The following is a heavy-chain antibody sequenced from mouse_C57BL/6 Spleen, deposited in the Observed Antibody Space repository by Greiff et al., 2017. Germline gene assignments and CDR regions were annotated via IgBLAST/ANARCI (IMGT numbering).Heavy chain of an antibody. CDR2: ISSGSSTI. V-gene: IGHV5-17*01. J-gene: IGHJ4*01. D-gene: IGHD2-4*01. Sequence: EVQLQESGGGLVKPGGSLKLSCAASGFTFSDYGMHWVRQAPEKGLEWVAYISSGSSTIYYADTVKGRFTISRDNAKNTLFLQMTSLRSEDTAMYYCARDYDGYYYAMDYWGQGTSVTVSS. CDR1: GFTFSDYG. CDR3: ARDYDGYYYAMDY.